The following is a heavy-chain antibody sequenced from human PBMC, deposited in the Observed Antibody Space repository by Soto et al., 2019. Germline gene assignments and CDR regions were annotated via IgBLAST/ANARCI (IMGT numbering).Heavy chain of an antibody. Sequence: QVQLVESGGGVVQPGRSLRLSCAASGFTFSSYGMHWVRQAPGKGLEWVAVIWYDGSNKYYADSVKGRFTISRDNSMNTLYLQMNSLRAEDTAVYYCARDSVADGDYVAELDYWGQGTLVTVSS. J-gene: IGHJ4*02. V-gene: IGHV3-33*01. D-gene: IGHD4-17*01. CDR1: GFTFSSYG. CDR2: IWYDGSNK. CDR3: ARDSVADGDYVAELDY.